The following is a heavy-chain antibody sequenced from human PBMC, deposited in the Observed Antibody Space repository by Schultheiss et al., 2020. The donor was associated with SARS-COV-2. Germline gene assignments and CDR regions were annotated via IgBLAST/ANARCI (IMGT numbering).Heavy chain of an antibody. D-gene: IGHD5-18*01. CDR1: GFTFSSYA. Sequence: GGSLRLSCAASGFTFSSYAMHWVRQAPGKGLEWVAVISYDGSNKYYADSVKGRFTISRDNSKNTLYLQMNSLRAEDTAVYYCAREETAMGPYYYYYMDVWGKGTTVTVSS. CDR3: AREETAMGPYYYYYMDV. J-gene: IGHJ6*03. V-gene: IGHV3-30*01. CDR2: ISYDGSNK.